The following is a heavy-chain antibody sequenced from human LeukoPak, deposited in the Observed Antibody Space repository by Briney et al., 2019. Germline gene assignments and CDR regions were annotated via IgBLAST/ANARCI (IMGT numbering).Heavy chain of an antibody. CDR2: ISSSSSYI. CDR3: ASTIMVRGVIIPFDY. CDR1: GFTFSSYS. Sequence: GGSLRLSCAASGFTFSSYSMNWVRQAPGKRLEWVSSISSSSSYIYYADSVKGRFTISRDNAKNSLYLQMNSLRAEDTAVYYCASTIMVRGVIIPFDYWGQGTLVTVSS. D-gene: IGHD3-10*01. J-gene: IGHJ4*02. V-gene: IGHV3-21*01.